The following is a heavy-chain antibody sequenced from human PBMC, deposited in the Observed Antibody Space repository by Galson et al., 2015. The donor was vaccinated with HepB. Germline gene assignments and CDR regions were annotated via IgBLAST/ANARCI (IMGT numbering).Heavy chain of an antibody. Sequence: SVKVSCKASGYTFTSYAMHWVRQAPGQRLEWMGWINAGNGNTKYSQKFQGRVTITRDTSASTAYMELSSLRSEDTAVYYCARASSGWWGDDAFDIWGQGTMVTVSS. CDR3: ARASSGWWGDDAFDI. V-gene: IGHV1-3*01. CDR2: INAGNGNT. J-gene: IGHJ3*02. D-gene: IGHD6-19*01. CDR1: GYTFTSYA.